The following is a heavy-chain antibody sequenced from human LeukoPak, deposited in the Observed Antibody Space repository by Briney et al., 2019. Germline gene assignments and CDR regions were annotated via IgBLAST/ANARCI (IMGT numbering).Heavy chain of an antibody. CDR1: GYTFTSYG. D-gene: IGHD4-17*01. CDR3: ARDHENDYGDVLFDY. J-gene: IGHJ4*02. Sequence: GASVKVSCKASGYTFTSYGISWVRQAPGQGLEWMGWISAYNGNTNYAQKLQGRVTITADESTSTAYMELSSLRSEDTAVYYCARDHENDYGDVLFDYWGQGTLVTVSS. V-gene: IGHV1-18*01. CDR2: ISAYNGNT.